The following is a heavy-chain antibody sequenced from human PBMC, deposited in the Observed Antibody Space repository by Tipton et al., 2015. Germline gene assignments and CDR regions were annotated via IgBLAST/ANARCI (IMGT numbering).Heavy chain of an antibody. CDR3: ARPQNTYHSFHF. D-gene: IGHD1/OR15-1a*01. Sequence: LRLSCDVSGYSISSGYYWGWIRQPPGKGQEWIGSIFHRGDTNYNPSLKSRVTISLDTSKNQFSLKLNSVTAADTAVYYCARPQNTYHSFHFWGQGTMVTVSS. CDR2: IFHRGDT. V-gene: IGHV4-38-2*01. J-gene: IGHJ3*01. CDR1: GYSISSGYY.